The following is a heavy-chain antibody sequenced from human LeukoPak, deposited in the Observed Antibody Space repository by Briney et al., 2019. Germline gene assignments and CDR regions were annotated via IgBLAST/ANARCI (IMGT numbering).Heavy chain of an antibody. Sequence: GGSLRHSCAASGFTFSSYAMSWVRQAPWKGLEWVSAISGSGGSTYYADSVKGRFTISRDNSKNTLYLQMNSLRAEDTAVYYCAKSQTTRGDYFDYWGQGTLVTVSS. CDR2: ISGSGGST. CDR3: AKSQTTRGDYFDY. D-gene: IGHD1-1*01. CDR1: GFTFSSYA. V-gene: IGHV3-23*01. J-gene: IGHJ4*02.